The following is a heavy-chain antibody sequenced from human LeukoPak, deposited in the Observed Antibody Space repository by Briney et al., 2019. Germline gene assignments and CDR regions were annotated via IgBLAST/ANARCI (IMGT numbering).Heavy chain of an antibody. D-gene: IGHD3-10*01. Sequence: GGSLRLSCAASGFTFSSYGMHWVRQAPGKGLEWVAFIRYDGSNKYYADSVKGRFTISRDNSKNTLYLQMSSLRAEDTAVYYCARDSINVLLWFGELSFDYWGQGTLVTVSS. CDR2: IRYDGSNK. CDR3: ARDSINVLLWFGELSFDY. CDR1: GFTFSSYG. J-gene: IGHJ4*02. V-gene: IGHV3-30*02.